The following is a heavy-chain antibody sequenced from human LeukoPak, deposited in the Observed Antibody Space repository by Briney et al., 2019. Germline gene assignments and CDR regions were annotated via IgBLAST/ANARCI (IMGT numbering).Heavy chain of an antibody. V-gene: IGHV3-15*01. CDR2: IKSKTDGGTT. CDR1: GFTFSNAW. CDR3: TTEGVIAAATYGMDV. Sequence: GGSLRLSCAASGFTFSNAWMSWVRQAPGKGLEWVGRIKSKTDGGTTDYDAPVKGRFTISRDDSKNTLYLQMNSLKTEDTAVYYCTTEGVIAAATYGMDVWGQGTTVTVSS. J-gene: IGHJ6*02. D-gene: IGHD6-13*01.